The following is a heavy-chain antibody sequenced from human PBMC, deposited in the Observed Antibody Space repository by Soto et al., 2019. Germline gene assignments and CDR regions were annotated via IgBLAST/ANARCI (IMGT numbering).Heavy chain of an antibody. CDR1: GFTFSDYY. J-gene: IGHJ3*02. V-gene: IGHV3-11*03. Sequence: GGSLRLSCAASGFTFSDYYMSWIRQAPGKGLEWVSYISSSSSYTNYADSVKGRFTISRDNAKNSLYLQMNSLRAEDTAVYYCARLTGTPGDAFDIWGQGTMVTVSS. D-gene: IGHD1-20*01. CDR2: ISSSSSYT. CDR3: ARLTGTPGDAFDI.